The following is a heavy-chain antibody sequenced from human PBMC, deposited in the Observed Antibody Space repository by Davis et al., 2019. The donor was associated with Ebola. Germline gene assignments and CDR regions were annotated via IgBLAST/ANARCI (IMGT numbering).Heavy chain of an antibody. Sequence: GVLKISCAASGFTFSSYAMSWVRQAPGKGLEWVSAISGSGGSTYYADSVKGRFTISRDNSKNTLYLQMNSLRAEDTAVYYCAKEGYSYDLLYYFDYWGQGTLVTVSS. CDR1: GFTFSSYA. CDR3: AKEGYSYDLLYYFDY. D-gene: IGHD5-18*01. CDR2: ISGSGGST. V-gene: IGHV3-23*01. J-gene: IGHJ4*02.